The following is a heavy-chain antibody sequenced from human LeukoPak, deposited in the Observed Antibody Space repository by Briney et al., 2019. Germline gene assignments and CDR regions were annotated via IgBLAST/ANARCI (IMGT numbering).Heavy chain of an antibody. CDR3: ATAPLYSSSWYFRGYFDD. CDR2: ISYDGSRK. V-gene: IGHV3-30*04. J-gene: IGHJ4*02. CDR1: GFTFRNFA. D-gene: IGHD6-13*01. Sequence: SLRLSCAASGFTFRNFAMHWGRQAPGKGLEWVAVISYDGSRKDYADSAKGRFTISRDNSKNALYLEMNSLTTEDTAVYYCATAPLYSSSWYFRGYFDDWGQGTLVTVSS.